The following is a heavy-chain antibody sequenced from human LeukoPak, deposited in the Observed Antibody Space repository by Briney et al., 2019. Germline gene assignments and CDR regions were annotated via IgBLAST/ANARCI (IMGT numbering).Heavy chain of an antibody. D-gene: IGHD3-3*01. V-gene: IGHV4-59*01. Sequence: SETLSLTCTVSGGSISSYYWSWTRQPPGKGLEWIGYIYYSGSTNYNPSLKSRVTISVDRSKNQFSLKLSSVTAADTAVYYCARDLGVAGYFDYWGQGTLVTVSS. CDR2: IYYSGST. CDR1: GGSISSYY. CDR3: ARDLGVAGYFDY. J-gene: IGHJ4*02.